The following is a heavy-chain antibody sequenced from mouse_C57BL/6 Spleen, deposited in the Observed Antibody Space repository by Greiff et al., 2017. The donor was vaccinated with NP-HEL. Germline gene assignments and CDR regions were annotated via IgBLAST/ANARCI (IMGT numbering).Heavy chain of an antibody. J-gene: IGHJ3*01. CDR1: GYTFTSYW. V-gene: IGHV1-52*01. D-gene: IGHD2-4*01. CDR2: IDPSDSET. Sequence: QVQLQQPGAELVRPGSSVKLSCKASGYTFTSYWMHWVKQRPIQGLEWIGNIDPSDSETHYNQKFKDKATLTVDKSSSTAYMQLSSLTSEDAAVYYCASEITGAWFAYWGQGTLVTVSA. CDR3: ASEITGAWFAY.